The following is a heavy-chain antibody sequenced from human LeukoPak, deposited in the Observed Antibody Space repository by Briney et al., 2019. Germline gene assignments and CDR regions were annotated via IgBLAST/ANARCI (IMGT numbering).Heavy chain of an antibody. CDR2: IYYSGGT. D-gene: IGHD5-18*01. J-gene: IGHJ4*02. V-gene: IGHV4-31*03. CDR1: GGSISSGGYY. Sequence: SQTLSLTCTVSGGSISSGGYYWSWIRQHPGKGLEWIGYIYYSGGTYYNPSLKSRVTISVDTSKNQFSLKLSPVTAADTAVYYCARGNVWIQLWFFDYWGQGTLVTVSS. CDR3: ARGNVWIQLWFFDY.